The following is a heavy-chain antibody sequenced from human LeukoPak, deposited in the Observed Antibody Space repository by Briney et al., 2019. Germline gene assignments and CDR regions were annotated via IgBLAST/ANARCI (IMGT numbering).Heavy chain of an antibody. D-gene: IGHD2-2*01. J-gene: IGHJ6*02. Sequence: ASVKVSCKASGYTFTRYGISWVRQAPGQGLEWMGWISAYNGNTNYAQKLQGRVTMTTDTATSTAYMELRSLRSDDTAVYYCAGVSVIVVVPAARTMDVWGQGTTVTVSS. V-gene: IGHV1-18*01. CDR3: AGVSVIVVVPAARTMDV. CDR2: ISAYNGNT. CDR1: GYTFTRYG.